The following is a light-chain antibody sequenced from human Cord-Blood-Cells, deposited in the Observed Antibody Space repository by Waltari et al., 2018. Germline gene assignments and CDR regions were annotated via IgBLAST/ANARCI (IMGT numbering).Light chain of an antibody. CDR3: QQYYSTHS. Sequence: DIVTTQSPDSLAVSLGERATIHCNSSQSVLSSSNNKNYLDWYQQKPGQPPKRRIYWASTRESGVPDRFSGSGSGTDFTLTISSLQAEDGAVDYCQQYYSTHSFRQRTKLEIK. CDR2: WAS. J-gene: IGKJ2*03. V-gene: IGKV4-1*01. CDR1: QSVLSSSNNKNY.